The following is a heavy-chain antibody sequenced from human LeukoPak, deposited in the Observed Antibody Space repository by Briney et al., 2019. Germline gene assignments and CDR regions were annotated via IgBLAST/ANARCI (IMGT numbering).Heavy chain of an antibody. J-gene: IGHJ6*02. CDR1: GFTFSNYA. CDR2: ISGSGGST. D-gene: IGHD2-2*01. CDR3: AKSTSPLYYYYGMDV. Sequence: RSGGSLRLSCAASGFTFSNYAMSWVRQAPGKGLEWVSTISGSGGSTYYADSVKGRFTISRDNSKNTLYLQLNSLRAEDTAVYYCAKSTSPLYYYYGMDVWGQGTTVTVSS. V-gene: IGHV3-23*01.